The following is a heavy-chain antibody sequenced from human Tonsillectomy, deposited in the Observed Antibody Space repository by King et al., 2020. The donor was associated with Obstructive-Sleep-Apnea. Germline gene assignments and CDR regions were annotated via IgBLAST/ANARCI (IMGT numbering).Heavy chain of an antibody. D-gene: IGHD3-10*01. J-gene: IGHJ6*02. CDR1: GDTFSSYA. CDR2: FTPILVIA. Sequence: QLVQSGAEVKKPGSSVKVSCRSSGDTFSSYAISWVRQAPGQGLEWMGRFTPILVIANYAQKFQGRVTITADESTSTAYMELSSLRSEDTAVYYCARDNYYGSGSLMDVWGQGTTVTVSS. CDR3: ARDNYYGSGSLMDV. V-gene: IGHV1-69*04.